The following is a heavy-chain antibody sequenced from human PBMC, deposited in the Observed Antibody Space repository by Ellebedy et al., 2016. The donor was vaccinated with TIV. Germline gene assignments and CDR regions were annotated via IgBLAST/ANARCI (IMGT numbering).Heavy chain of an antibody. D-gene: IGHD5-18*01. V-gene: IGHV1-18*01. Sequence: ASVKVSXXASGYTFTSYGISWVRQAPGQGLEWMGWISAYNGNTNYAQKLQGRVTMTTDTSTSTAYMELRSLRSDDTAVYYCARDRGVDPAGSYYYYMDVWGKGTTVTVSS. J-gene: IGHJ6*03. CDR3: ARDRGVDPAGSYYYYMDV. CDR2: ISAYNGNT. CDR1: GYTFTSYG.